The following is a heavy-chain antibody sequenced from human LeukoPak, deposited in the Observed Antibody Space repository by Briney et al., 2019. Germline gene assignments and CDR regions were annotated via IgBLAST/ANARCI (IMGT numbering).Heavy chain of an antibody. J-gene: IGHJ4*02. CDR1: GFTVNSNY. CDR2: VYSGDRT. V-gene: IGHV3-66*01. CDR3: TTVQSYYYDSSGYYIIDY. Sequence: PGGSLRLSCAASGFTVNSNYMSWVRQAPGKGLEWVSVVYSGDRTYYADSVKGRFTISRDDSTNTLDPLMNSLKTEDTAVYYCTTVQSYYYDSSGYYIIDYWGQGTLVTVSS. D-gene: IGHD3-22*01.